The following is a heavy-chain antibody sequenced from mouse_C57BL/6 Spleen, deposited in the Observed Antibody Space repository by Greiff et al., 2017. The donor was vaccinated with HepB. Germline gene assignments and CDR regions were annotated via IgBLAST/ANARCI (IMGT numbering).Heavy chain of an antibody. CDR2: FHPYNDDT. D-gene: IGHD2-4*01. J-gene: IGHJ3*01. CDR3: RGYYDYGGFAD. V-gene: IGHV1-47*01. Sequence: QVQLQQSGAELVKPGASVKMSCKASGYTFTTYPIEWVKQNHGKSLEWIGNFHPYNDDTNYNEKFKGKATLTADKSSSTVYLELSRLTSDDSAVYCCRGYYDYGGFADWGQGTLVTVSA. CDR1: GYTFTTYP.